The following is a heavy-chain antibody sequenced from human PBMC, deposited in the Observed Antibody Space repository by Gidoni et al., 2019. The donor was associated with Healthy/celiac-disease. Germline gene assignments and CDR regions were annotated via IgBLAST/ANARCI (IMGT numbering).Heavy chain of an antibody. V-gene: IGHV4-30-4*01. CDR2: TYYSGST. CDR3: ARGGYGDYGGFDY. D-gene: IGHD4-17*01. Sequence: QVQLQESGPGLVKPSQTLSLTCTVSGGSISSGDYYGSWIRQPPGKGLEWIGYTYYSGSTYYNPSLKSRVTISVDTSKNQFSLKLSSVTAADTAVYYCARGGYGDYGGFDYWGQGTLVTVSS. J-gene: IGHJ4*02. CDR1: GGSISSGDYY.